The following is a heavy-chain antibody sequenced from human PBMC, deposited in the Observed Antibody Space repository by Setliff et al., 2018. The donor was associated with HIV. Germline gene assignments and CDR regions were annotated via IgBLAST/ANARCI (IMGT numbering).Heavy chain of an antibody. CDR1: GGSFIGSSFQ. V-gene: IGHV4-61*01. CDR2: TAYSGTTMYT. J-gene: IGHJ4*02. CDR3: ARGPPFPF. Sequence: SETLPLTCNASGGSFIGSSFQSTWIRQAPGRGLEWIADTAYSGTTMYTNYNPSLESRVPVSEDTSRHQFFLKLTSVAADDTGVYYCARGPPFPFWGQGLLVTVSS.